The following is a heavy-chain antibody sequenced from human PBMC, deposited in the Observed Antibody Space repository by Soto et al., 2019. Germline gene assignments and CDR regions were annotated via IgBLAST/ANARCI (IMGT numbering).Heavy chain of an antibody. D-gene: IGHD7-27*01. CDR2: INQSGST. CDR3: ARGWGRIFDY. V-gene: IGHV4-34*01. Sequence: QVQLQQWGAGLLKPSETLSLTCAVYGGSFSGYYWNWIRQPPGKGLEWIGEINQSGSTNYNPSLKSRVTISVDTSKKQCSLKLGSVTAGVTAGYYCARGWGRIFDYWGQGTLVTVSS. CDR1: GGSFSGYY. J-gene: IGHJ4*02.